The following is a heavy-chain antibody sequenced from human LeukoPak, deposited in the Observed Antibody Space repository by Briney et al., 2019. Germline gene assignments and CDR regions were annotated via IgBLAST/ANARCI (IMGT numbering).Heavy chain of an antibody. CDR2: ISPAGTT. D-gene: IGHD2-15*01. Sequence: GGSLRLSCSVSGFTLSDYYMTWIRQAPGKGLQWLSYISPAGTTYYADSLQGRFTISRDNTKTSLYLQMSNLRAEDTAVYYCARADCSGGSCYSGFDYWGQGTLVTVSS. V-gene: IGHV3-11*04. CDR3: ARADCSGGSCYSGFDY. J-gene: IGHJ4*02. CDR1: GFTLSDYY.